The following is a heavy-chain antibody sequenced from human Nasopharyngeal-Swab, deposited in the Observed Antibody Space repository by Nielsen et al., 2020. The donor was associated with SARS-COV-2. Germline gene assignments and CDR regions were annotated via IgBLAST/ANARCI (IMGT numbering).Heavy chain of an antibody. D-gene: IGHD3-22*01. CDR3: ARGSPDSSGYYPHWYFDL. CDR1: GYTFTSYA. Sequence: ASVKVSCKASGYTFTSYAMHWVRQAPGQRLEWMGWINAGNGNTKYSQKFQGRVTITRDTSASTAYMELSSLRSEDTAVYYCARGSPDSSGYYPHWYFDLWGRGTLVTVSS. J-gene: IGHJ2*01. CDR2: INAGNGNT. V-gene: IGHV1-3*01.